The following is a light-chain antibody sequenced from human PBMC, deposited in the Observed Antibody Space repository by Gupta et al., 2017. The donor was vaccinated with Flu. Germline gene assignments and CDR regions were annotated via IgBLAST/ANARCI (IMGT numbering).Light chain of an antibody. CDR2: AAS. V-gene: IGKV1-8*01. Sequence: AIWMTQSPSSFSASTGDRVTITCRASQGISSYLAWYQQKPGKAPKLLIYAASTVQSGVPSRFSGSGSGTDFTLTISGRQSEDFANYYCQHQNSSPFTFGHGTNVDIK. CDR3: QHQNSSPFT. J-gene: IGKJ3*01. CDR1: QGISSY.